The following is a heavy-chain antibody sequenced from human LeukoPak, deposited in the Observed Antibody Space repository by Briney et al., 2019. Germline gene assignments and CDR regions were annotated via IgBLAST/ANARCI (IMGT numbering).Heavy chain of an antibody. D-gene: IGHD4-17*01. Sequence: GGSLRLSCAASGFTFSGYWMHWVRQAPGKGLVWVSRINSDGGRTNYADSVKGRFTISRDNARNTLYLQMNSLRAEDTALYYCARLMTTVTTDAFDIRGQGTMVTVSS. V-gene: IGHV3-74*01. CDR3: ARLMTTVTTDAFDI. J-gene: IGHJ3*02. CDR2: INSDGGRT. CDR1: GFTFSGYW.